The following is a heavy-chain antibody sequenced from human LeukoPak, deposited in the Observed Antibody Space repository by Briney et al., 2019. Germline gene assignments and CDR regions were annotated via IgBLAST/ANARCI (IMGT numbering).Heavy chain of an antibody. V-gene: IGHV4-38-2*01. J-gene: IGHJ4*02. CDR3: ARSQLPLSAVPAAIDPQFAY. CDR1: GYSISSGYY. D-gene: IGHD2-2*01. CDR2: IYHSGST. Sequence: PSETLSLTCAVSGYSISSGYYWGWIRQPPGKGLEWIVSIYHSGSTYYNPSLKSRVTISVDTSKNQFSLKLSSVTAADTAVYYCARSQLPLSAVPAAIDPQFAYWGQGTLVTVSS.